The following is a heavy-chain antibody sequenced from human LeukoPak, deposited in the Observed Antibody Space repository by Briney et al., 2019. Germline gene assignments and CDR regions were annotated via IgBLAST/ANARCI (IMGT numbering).Heavy chain of an antibody. CDR1: GFTFSSYA. D-gene: IGHD3-3*01. CDR3: ARGFGVVIMWGFDY. J-gene: IGHJ4*02. Sequence: GGSLRLSCAASGFTFSSYAMSWVRQTPGEGLEWVAVIWYDGSNKYYADSVKGRFTISRDNSKNTLYLQMNSLRAEDTAVYYCARGFGVVIMWGFDYWGQETLVTVSS. CDR2: IWYDGSNK. V-gene: IGHV3-33*08.